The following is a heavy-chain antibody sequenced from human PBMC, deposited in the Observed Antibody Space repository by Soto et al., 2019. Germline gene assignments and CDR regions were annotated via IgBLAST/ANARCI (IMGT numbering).Heavy chain of an antibody. CDR1: GGTFSSYA. CDR2: IIPIFGTA. D-gene: IGHD3-22*01. J-gene: IGHJ4*02. V-gene: IGHV1-69*13. Sequence: SVKVSCKASGGTFSSYAISWVRQAPGQGLEWMGGIIPIFGTANYAQKFQGRVTITADESTSTAYMELSSLRSEDTAVYYCARSPYYYDSSGYYVLDYWGQGTLVTVSS. CDR3: ARSPYYYDSSGYYVLDY.